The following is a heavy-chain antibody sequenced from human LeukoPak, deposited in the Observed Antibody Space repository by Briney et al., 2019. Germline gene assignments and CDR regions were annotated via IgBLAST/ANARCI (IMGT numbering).Heavy chain of an antibody. V-gene: IGHV4-39*01. CDR2: IYSSGSA. Sequence: SETLSLTCTVSGGSINSNNYYWGWIRQPPGKGLEWIGSIYSSGSAYYNPSLKSRVTISVDTSKNQFSLKLSSVSAADTALYYCARLSVGTTIFFDHWGQGTLVTVSS. CDR1: GGSINSNNYY. CDR3: ARLSVGTTIFFDH. D-gene: IGHD1-1*01. J-gene: IGHJ4*02.